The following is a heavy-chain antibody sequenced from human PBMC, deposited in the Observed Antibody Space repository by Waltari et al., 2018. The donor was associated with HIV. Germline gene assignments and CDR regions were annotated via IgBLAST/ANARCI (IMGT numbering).Heavy chain of an antibody. Sequence: EVQLVESGGGSVQPGGSLRLSCAGPGFTFSNYWLHWVRQAPGKGLVWVSRSNSDGRSTSDADSVKGRFTISRDNAKNTVYLQMNSLRAEDTAVYYCARGGSKPLDYWGQGTLVTVSS. CDR1: GFTFSNYW. CDR3: ARGGSKPLDY. V-gene: IGHV3-74*01. D-gene: IGHD4-4*01. CDR2: SNSDGRST. J-gene: IGHJ4*02.